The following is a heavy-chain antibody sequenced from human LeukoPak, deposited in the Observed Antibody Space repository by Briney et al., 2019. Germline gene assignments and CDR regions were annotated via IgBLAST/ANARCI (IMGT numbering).Heavy chain of an antibody. CDR1: GYTFTGYY. Sequence: ASVKVSCKASGYTFTGYYMHWVRQAPGQGLEWMGWINPNSGGTNHAQKFQGRVTMTRDTSISTAYMELSRLRSDDTAVYYCARGTYYDILTGYLDYWGQGTLVTVSS. V-gene: IGHV1-2*02. CDR2: INPNSGGT. CDR3: ARGTYYDILTGYLDY. D-gene: IGHD3-9*01. J-gene: IGHJ4*02.